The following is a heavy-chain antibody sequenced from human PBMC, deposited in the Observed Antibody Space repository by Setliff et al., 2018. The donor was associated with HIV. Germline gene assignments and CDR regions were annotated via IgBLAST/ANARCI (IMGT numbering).Heavy chain of an antibody. CDR2: ISKSGDYS. Sequence: GGSLRLSCAASGFTFSDHYMNWVRQAPGKGLEWVSYISKSGDYSNYADSVRGRFTISRDNAKNSLYLQMSSLRAEDTAVYYCARDNGRYFDRGWFDPWGQGALVTVS. CDR1: GFTFSDHY. V-gene: IGHV3-11*05. CDR3: ARDNGRYFDRGWFDP. D-gene: IGHD3-9*01. J-gene: IGHJ5*02.